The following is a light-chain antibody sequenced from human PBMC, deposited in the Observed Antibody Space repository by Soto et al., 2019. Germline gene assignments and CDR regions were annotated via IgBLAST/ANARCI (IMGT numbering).Light chain of an antibody. CDR1: SSDVGGYNY. V-gene: IGLV2-8*01. CDR2: EVS. J-gene: IGLJ2*01. Sequence: QSVLTQPPSASGSHGQSVTISCTGPSSDVGGYNYVSWYQQHPGKAPKLMIYEVSKRPSGVPDRFSGSKSGNTASLTVSGLQAEDEADYYCSSYAGSNNLVFGGGTQLTVL. CDR3: SSYAGSNNLV.